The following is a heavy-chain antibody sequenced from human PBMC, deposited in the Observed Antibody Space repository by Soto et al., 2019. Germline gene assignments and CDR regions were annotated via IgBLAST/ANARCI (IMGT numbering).Heavy chain of an antibody. CDR2: INPNSGGT. CDR1: GYTFTGYY. Sequence: GASVKVSCKASGYTFTGYYMHWVRQAPGQGLEWMGWINPNSGGTNYAQKFQGRVTMTRDTSISTAYMELRSLRSDDTAVYYCARDAWSGSYDYWGQGTLVTVSS. D-gene: IGHD1-26*01. CDR3: ARDAWSGSYDY. J-gene: IGHJ4*02. V-gene: IGHV1-2*02.